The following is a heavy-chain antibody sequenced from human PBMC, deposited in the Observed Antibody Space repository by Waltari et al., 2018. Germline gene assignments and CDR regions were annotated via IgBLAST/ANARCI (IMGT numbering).Heavy chain of an antibody. CDR1: GGTFSSYT. CDR3: AIDQTGFFDY. V-gene: IGHV1-46*01. J-gene: IGHJ4*02. Sequence: QVQLVQSGAEVKKPGSSVKVSCKASGGTFSSYTISWVRQAPGQGLEWMGIINPSGVSTGYAQKFQGRVTMTSEPSTSTVYMEVSSLRSEDTAVYYLAIDQTGFFDYWGQGTLVTVSS. D-gene: IGHD3-10*01. CDR2: INPSGVST.